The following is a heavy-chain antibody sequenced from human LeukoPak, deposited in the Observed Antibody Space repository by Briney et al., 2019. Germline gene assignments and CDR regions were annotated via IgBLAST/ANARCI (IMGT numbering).Heavy chain of an antibody. Sequence: SETLSLTCTVSGGSISSYYWSWIRQPPGKGLEWVGYSYYSGSTNYNPSLKSRVTISVDTSKNQFSLKLSSVTAADTAVYYCARAPASIYYYDSIDAFDIWGQGTMVTVSS. D-gene: IGHD3-22*01. J-gene: IGHJ3*02. CDR1: GGSISSYY. CDR2: SYYSGST. V-gene: IGHV4-59*01. CDR3: ARAPASIYYYDSIDAFDI.